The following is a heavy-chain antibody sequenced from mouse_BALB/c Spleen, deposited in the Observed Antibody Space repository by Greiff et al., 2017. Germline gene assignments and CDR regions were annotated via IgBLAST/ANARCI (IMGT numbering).Heavy chain of an antibody. V-gene: IGHV1-87*01. CDR3: ARGGDY. J-gene: IGHJ2*01. CDR2: IYPGDGDT. CDR1: GYTFTSYW. Sequence: VHLVESGAELARPGASVKLSCKASGYTFTSYWMQWVKQRPGQGLEWIGAIYPGDGDTRYTQKFKGKATLTADKSSSTAYMQLSSLASEDSAVYYCARGGDYWGQGTTLTVSS.